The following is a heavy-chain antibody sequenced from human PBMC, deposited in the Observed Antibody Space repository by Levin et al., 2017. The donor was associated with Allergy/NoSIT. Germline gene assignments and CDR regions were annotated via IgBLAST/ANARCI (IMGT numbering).Heavy chain of an antibody. CDR2: MNPNSGNT. CDR3: ARGPRIVLVGRRYYFDY. Sequence: GGSLRLSCKASGYTFTSYDINWVRQATGQGLEWMGWMNPNSGNTGYAQKFQGRVTMTRNTSISTAYMELSSLRSEDTAVYYCARGPRIVLVGRRYYFDYWGQGTLVTVSS. J-gene: IGHJ4*02. D-gene: IGHD2-8*02. V-gene: IGHV1-8*01. CDR1: GYTFTSYD.